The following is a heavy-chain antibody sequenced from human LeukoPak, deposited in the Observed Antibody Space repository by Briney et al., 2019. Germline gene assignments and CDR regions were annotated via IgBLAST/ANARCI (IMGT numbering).Heavy chain of an antibody. CDR2: IYYSGST. D-gene: IGHD4-17*01. J-gene: IGHJ4*02. CDR1: GGSISSSSYY. CDR3: ARVGRDTVKIDY. Sequence: SETLSLTCTVSGGSISSSSYYWGWIRQPPGKGLEWIGSIYYSGSTYYNPSLKSRVTISVDTSKNQFSLKLSSVTAADTAVYYCARVGRDTVKIDYWGQGTLVTVSS. V-gene: IGHV4-39*07.